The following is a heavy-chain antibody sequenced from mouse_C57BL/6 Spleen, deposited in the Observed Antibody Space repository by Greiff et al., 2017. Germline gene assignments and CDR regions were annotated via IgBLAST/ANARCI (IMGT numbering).Heavy chain of an antibody. D-gene: IGHD1-1*01. CDR3: ARGLRSLCDY. CDR1: GYAFSSSW. V-gene: IGHV1-82*01. CDR2: IYPGDGDT. Sequence: LVESGPELVKPGASVKISCKASGYAFSSSWMNWVKQRPGKGLEWIGRIYPGDGDTNSNGKFKGKATLTAAKSSSTAYMQLSSLTSEDSAVYFCARGLRSLCDYWGQGTTRTGSS. J-gene: IGHJ2*01.